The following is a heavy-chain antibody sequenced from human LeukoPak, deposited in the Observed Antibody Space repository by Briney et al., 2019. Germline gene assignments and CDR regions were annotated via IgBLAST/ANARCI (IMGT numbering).Heavy chain of an antibody. D-gene: IGHD5-18*01. Sequence: EASVKVSCKASGYTFTSYGISWVRQAPGQGLEWMGWINTNTGNPTYAQGFTGRYAFSLDTSVSTAYLQISGLQADDTAVYYCGRDPKLGIRGYTYGYIDYWGQGTLVTVSS. CDR3: GRDPKLGIRGYTYGYIDY. CDR1: GYTFTSYG. J-gene: IGHJ4*02. V-gene: IGHV7-4-1*02. CDR2: INTNTGNP.